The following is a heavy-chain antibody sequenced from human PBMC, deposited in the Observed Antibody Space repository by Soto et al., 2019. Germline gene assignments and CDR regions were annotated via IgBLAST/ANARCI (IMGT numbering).Heavy chain of an antibody. J-gene: IGHJ4*02. Sequence: PGESLKISCKGSGYHFVSYWIGWVRQTPAEGLEWMGIIYPTNSDTRYSPSFQGQVTVSADRSISTAYPQWRSLEASDTAIYYCARHLMDPRGRQSYFDTWGQGTPVTVSS. D-gene: IGHD2-8*01. V-gene: IGHV5-51*01. CDR1: GYHFVSYW. CDR3: ARHLMDPRGRQSYFDT. CDR2: IYPTNSDT.